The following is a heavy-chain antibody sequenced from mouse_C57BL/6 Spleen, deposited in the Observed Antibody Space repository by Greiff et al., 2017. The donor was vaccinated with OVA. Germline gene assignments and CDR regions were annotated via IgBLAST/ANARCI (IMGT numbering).Heavy chain of an antibody. D-gene: IGHD4-1*01. V-gene: IGHV1-42*01. Sequence: EVKLMESGPELVKPGASVKISCKASGYSFTGYYMNWVKQSPEKSLEWIGEINPSTGGTTYNQKFKAKATLTVDKSSSTAYMQLKSLTSEDSAVYYCAPGTNFDYWGQGTTLTVSS. CDR3: APGTNFDY. J-gene: IGHJ2*01. CDR1: GYSFTGYY. CDR2: INPSTGGT.